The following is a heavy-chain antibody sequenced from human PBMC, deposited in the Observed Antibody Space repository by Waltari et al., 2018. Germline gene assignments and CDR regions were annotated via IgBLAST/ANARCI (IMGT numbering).Heavy chain of an antibody. Sequence: QVQLVESGGGVVQPGRSLRLSCAASGFTFSSYAMHWVRQAPGKGVEWVAVISYDGSNKYYAGSVKGRFTISRENSKNTLYLQMNSLRAEDTAVYYCARSGRVWAAFDIWGQGTMVTVSS. V-gene: IGHV3-30-3*01. CDR2: ISYDGSNK. J-gene: IGHJ3*02. CDR1: GFTFSSYA. CDR3: ARSGRVWAAFDI. D-gene: IGHD3-10*01.